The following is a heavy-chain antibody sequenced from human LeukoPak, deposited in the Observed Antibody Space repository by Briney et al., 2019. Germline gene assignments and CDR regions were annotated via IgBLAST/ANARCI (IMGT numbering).Heavy chain of an antibody. CDR2: INHSGST. J-gene: IGHJ5*02. D-gene: IGHD3-22*01. CDR3: ARGLRRLLILNWFDP. CDR1: GGSISSYY. Sequence: SETLSLTCTVSGGSISSYYWSWLRQPPGKGLEWIGEINHSGSTNYNPSLKSRVTISVDTSKNQFSLKLSSVTAADTAVYYCARGLRRLLILNWFDPWGQGTLVTVSS. V-gene: IGHV4-34*01.